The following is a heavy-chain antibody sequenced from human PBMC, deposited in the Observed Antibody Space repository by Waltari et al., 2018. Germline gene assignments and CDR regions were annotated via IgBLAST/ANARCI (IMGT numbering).Heavy chain of an antibody. CDR2: SYYSGST. D-gene: IGHD5-18*01. V-gene: IGHV4-59*08. CDR1: GGSISSDY. J-gene: IGHJ6*02. Sequence: QVQLQESGPGLVKPSETLSLTCTVSGGSISSDYWSWIRQPPGKGLEWIGNSYYSGSTNYNPSLKCRVTISVDTSKYQFSLKLSSVTAADTAVYYCARSHSNSYYYGMEVWGQVTTVTVSS. CDR3: ARSHSNSYYYGMEV.